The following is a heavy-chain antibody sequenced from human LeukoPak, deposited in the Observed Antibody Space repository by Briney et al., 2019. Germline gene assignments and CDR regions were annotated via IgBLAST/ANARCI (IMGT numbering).Heavy chain of an antibody. V-gene: IGHV4-59*01. J-gene: IGHJ6*03. CDR3: ARRFNGNKWFGELSQYYYYYYYMDV. Sequence: PSETLSLTCTVSGGSISSYYWSWIRQPPGKGLEWIGYIYYSGSTNYNPSLKSRVTISVDTSKNQFSLKLSSVTAADTAVYYCARRFNGNKWFGELSQYYYYYYYMDVWGKGTTVTISS. CDR1: GGSISSYY. CDR2: IYYSGST. D-gene: IGHD3-10*01.